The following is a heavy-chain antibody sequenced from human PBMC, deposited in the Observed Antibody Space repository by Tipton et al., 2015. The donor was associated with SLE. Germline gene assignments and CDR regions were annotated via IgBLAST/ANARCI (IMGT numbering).Heavy chain of an antibody. Sequence: QVQLVQSGAEVKKPGASVKVSCKASGYTFPSFGISWVRQAPGQGLEWMGWISAYSGNTNYAQKVQGRVTMTTDTSTTTAYMELRSLRSDDTAVYYCARGSAYSSARYVDNWGQGTLVTVSS. CDR3: ARGSAYSSARYVDN. D-gene: IGHD6-19*01. CDR2: ISAYSGNT. V-gene: IGHV1-18*01. J-gene: IGHJ4*02. CDR1: GYTFPSFG.